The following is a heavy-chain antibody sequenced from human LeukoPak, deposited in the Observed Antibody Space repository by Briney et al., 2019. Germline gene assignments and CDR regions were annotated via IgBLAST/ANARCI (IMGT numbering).Heavy chain of an antibody. V-gene: IGHV4-61*01. CDR3: VREASTSYYDSSGYYRQTETFDV. Sequence: SETLSLTCGVSGGSVSSDTYYWHWIRRSPGKGLEWVGFVYYSGRTKYNPSLKSRVTMSTDTSKNQVSLRLTSVTAADTAMYFCVREASTSYYDSSGYYRQTETFDVWGLGTMVTVSS. CDR2: VYYSGRT. D-gene: IGHD3-22*01. J-gene: IGHJ3*01. CDR1: GGSVSSDTYY.